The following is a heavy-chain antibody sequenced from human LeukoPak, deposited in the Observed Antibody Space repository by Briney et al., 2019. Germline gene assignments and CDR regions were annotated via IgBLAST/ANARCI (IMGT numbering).Heavy chain of an antibody. J-gene: IGHJ4*02. V-gene: IGHV4-31*03. CDR2: IYYSGST. Sequence: SGTLSLTCTVSGGSISSGGYYWSWIRQHPGKGLEWIGYIYYSGSTYYNPSLKSRVTISVDTSKNQFSLKLSSVTAADTAVYYCARAVDGSGSPYYFDYWGQGTLVTVSS. D-gene: IGHD3-10*01. CDR3: ARAVDGSGSPYYFDY. CDR1: GGSISSGGYY.